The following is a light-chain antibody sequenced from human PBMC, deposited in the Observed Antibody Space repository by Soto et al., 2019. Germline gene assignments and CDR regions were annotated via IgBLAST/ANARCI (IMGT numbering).Light chain of an antibody. Sequence: SYELTQAPSVSVAPGQRARITCAGNKLADKSVHWYQQKPGQAPGLVVYDDRDRPSGVPERFSGTNSDNVAALTIFRVEAGHEADYFCQVWDSDSDHWVFGGGTKLTVL. CDR1: KLADKS. J-gene: IGLJ3*02. CDR3: QVWDSDSDHWV. CDR2: DDR. V-gene: IGLV3-21*02.